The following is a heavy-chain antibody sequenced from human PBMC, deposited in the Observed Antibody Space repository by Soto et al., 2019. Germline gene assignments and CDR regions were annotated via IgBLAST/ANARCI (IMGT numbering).Heavy chain of an antibody. V-gene: IGHV4-59*01. Sequence: SETLSLTCTVSGGSISSYYWSWIRQPPGKGLEWIGYIYYSGSTNYNPSLKSRVTISVDTSKNQFSLKLSSVTAADTAVYYCARFGYCSSTSCYDWFDPWGQGTLVTVS. CDR1: GGSISSYY. D-gene: IGHD2-2*01. CDR2: IYYSGST. J-gene: IGHJ5*02. CDR3: ARFGYCSSTSCYDWFDP.